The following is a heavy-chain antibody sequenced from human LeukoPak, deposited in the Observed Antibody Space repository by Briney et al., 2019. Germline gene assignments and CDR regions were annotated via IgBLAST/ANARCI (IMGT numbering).Heavy chain of an antibody. Sequence: SETLSLTCAVYGGPFSGYYWTWIRQSPGKGLELLGEINHRGSANYNPSLKSRVTISVDKSKNQLSLKLNSVTAADTAVYYCTRITNDLVWRSYRSTPTYFDFWGQESLVIVSS. CDR3: TRITNDLVWRSYRSTPTYFDF. V-gene: IGHV4-34*01. CDR1: GGPFSGYY. CDR2: INHRGSA. J-gene: IGHJ4*02. D-gene: IGHD3-16*02.